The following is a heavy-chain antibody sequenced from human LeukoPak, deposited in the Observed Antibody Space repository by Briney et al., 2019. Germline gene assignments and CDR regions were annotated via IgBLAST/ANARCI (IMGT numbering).Heavy chain of an antibody. J-gene: IGHJ5*02. CDR3: ARANLGATSRNWFDP. D-gene: IGHD1-26*01. Sequence: GGSLRLSCAASGFTFSSHSMNWVRQAPGKGLEWVSSISSSSSYIYYADSVKGRFTISRDNAKNSLYLQMNSLRAEDTAVYYCARANLGATSRNWFDPWGQGTLVTVSS. V-gene: IGHV3-21*01. CDR1: GFTFSSHS. CDR2: ISSSSSYI.